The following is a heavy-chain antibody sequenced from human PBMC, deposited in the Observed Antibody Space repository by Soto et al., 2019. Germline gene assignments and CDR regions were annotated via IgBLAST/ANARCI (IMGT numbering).Heavy chain of an antibody. Sequence: GASVKVSCKASGYTFTSYGISWVRQAPGQGLEWMGWISAYNGNTNYAQKLQGRVTMTTDTSMNTAYMELSSLRYEDTAVYYCARFMVRGVIGPWGQGTPVTVSS. J-gene: IGHJ5*02. D-gene: IGHD3-10*01. CDR3: ARFMVRGVIGP. V-gene: IGHV1-18*01. CDR1: GYTFTSYG. CDR2: ISAYNGNT.